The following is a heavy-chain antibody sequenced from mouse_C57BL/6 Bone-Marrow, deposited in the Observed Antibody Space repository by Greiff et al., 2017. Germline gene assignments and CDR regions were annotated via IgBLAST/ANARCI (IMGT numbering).Heavy chain of an antibody. CDR3: ARQDGRYAHYYAMDY. CDR2: ISNLAYSI. J-gene: IGHJ4*01. D-gene: IGHD1-1*01. CDR1: GFTFSDYG. Sequence: EVKLMESGGGLGQPGGSLKLSCAASGFTFSDYGMAWVRQAPRKGPEWVAFISNLAYSIYYADTVTGRFTISRENAKNTLYLEMSSLRSEDTAMYYCARQDGRYAHYYAMDYWGQGTSVTVSS. V-gene: IGHV5-15*01.